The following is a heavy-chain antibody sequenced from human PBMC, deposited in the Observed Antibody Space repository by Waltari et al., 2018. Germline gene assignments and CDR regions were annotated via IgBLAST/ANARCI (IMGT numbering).Heavy chain of an antibody. J-gene: IGHJ3*02. CDR3: ASLAYYDFWSGYPHDAFDI. Sequence: QVQLQESGPGLVKPSETLSLTCTVSGGSISSYYWSWIRHPAGKGLEWIGRIYTSGSTNYTPSLKSRVTMSVATANNQFALKLGSLTAADTAVYYCASLAYYDFWSGYPHDAFDIWGQGTMVTVSS. V-gene: IGHV4-4*07. CDR2: IYTSGST. D-gene: IGHD3-3*01. CDR1: GGSISSYY.